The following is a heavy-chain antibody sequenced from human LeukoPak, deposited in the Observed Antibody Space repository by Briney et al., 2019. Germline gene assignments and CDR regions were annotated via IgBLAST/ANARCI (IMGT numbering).Heavy chain of an antibody. CDR2: ISGSDDGT. J-gene: IGHJ4*02. V-gene: IGHV3-23*01. CDR3: AKHSGWYFYDY. D-gene: IGHD6-19*01. CDR1: GFIMKTDA. Sequence: GGSLRLSCAASGFIMKTDAMSWVRQAPGKGLGWASTISGSDDGTYYTDSVKGRFTISRDDSKNTLYLQMNSLRAEDTAIYYCAKHSGWYFYDYWGQGSQVTVSS.